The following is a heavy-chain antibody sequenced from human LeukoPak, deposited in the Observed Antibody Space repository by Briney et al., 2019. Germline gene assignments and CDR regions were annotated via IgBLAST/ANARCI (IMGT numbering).Heavy chain of an antibody. CDR1: GFTFSNYW. CDR3: ATRVPTTYYYFDY. Sequence: PGGSLRLSCAASGFTFSNYWMHWVRQAPGKGLVWVSRINRDGRSTNYADSVKGRFTISRDNAKNTVFLQMNSLRAEDTAVYYCATRVPTTYYYFDYWGQGTLVTVSS. D-gene: IGHD1-14*01. CDR2: INRDGRST. J-gene: IGHJ4*02. V-gene: IGHV3-74*01.